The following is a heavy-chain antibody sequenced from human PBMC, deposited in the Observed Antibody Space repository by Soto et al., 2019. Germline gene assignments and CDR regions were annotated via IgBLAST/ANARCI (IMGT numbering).Heavy chain of an antibody. CDR2: IFSNDEK. CDR1: GFTLSNARMG. Sequence: GSGPTLVNPTETLTLTCTVSGFTLSNARMGVSWIRQPPGKALEWLAHIFSNDEKSYSTSLKSRLTISKDTSKSQVVLTMTNMDPVDTATYYCARIMRDFWSGYYLDYWGQGTLVTVSS. CDR3: ARIMRDFWSGYYLDY. V-gene: IGHV2-26*01. D-gene: IGHD3-3*01. J-gene: IGHJ4*02.